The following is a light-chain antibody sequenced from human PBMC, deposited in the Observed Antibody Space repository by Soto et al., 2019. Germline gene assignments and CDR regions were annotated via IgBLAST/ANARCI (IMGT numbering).Light chain of an antibody. CDR3: QQYDNWWT. CDR2: AAS. J-gene: IGKJ1*01. Sequence: EIVMTQSPATLSCWAGERATLSCRASQSVTSNLAWYQQKPGQAPRILIYAASTRATGIPARFSGSGSGTEFTLTISSLQSEDFAVYYCQQYDNWWTFGQGTKVDIK. CDR1: QSVTSN. V-gene: IGKV3-15*01.